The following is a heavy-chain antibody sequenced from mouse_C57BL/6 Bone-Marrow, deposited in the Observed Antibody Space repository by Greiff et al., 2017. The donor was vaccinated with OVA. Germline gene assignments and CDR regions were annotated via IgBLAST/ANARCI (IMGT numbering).Heavy chain of an antibody. V-gene: IGHV1-39*01. CDR3: ARYVFFGPDWYFDV. Sequence: VQLQQSGPELVKPGASVKISCKASGYSFTDYNMNWVKQSNGKSLEWIGVINPNYGTTSYNQKFKGKATLTVDQSSSTAYMQLNSLTSEDSAVDYCARYVFFGPDWYFDVWGTGTTVTVSS. CDR2: INPNYGTT. J-gene: IGHJ1*03. CDR1: GYSFTDYN.